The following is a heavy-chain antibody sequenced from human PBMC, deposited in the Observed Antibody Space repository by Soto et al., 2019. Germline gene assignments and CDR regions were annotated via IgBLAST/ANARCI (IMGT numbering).Heavy chain of an antibody. CDR3: ARATSVDAY. V-gene: IGHV3-7*01. Sequence: EVQLVESGGDLVQPGGSLRLSCADPGFAFSGYWMSWVRQAPGKGLEGVANIKQDGSEKYYVDSVKGRFTISRDNAKNSLYLQMNSLRVEDTAVYYCARATSVDAYWGQGTLVTVSS. CDR1: GFAFSGYW. J-gene: IGHJ4*02. CDR2: IKQDGSEK. D-gene: IGHD5-12*01.